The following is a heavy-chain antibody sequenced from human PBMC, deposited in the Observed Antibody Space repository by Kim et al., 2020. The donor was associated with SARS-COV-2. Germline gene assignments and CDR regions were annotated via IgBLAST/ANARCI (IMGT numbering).Heavy chain of an antibody. D-gene: IGHD4-17*01. V-gene: IGHV4-34*01. CDR3: ARGLYGDRSLVY. CDR1: GGSFSGYY. J-gene: IGHJ4*02. Sequence: SETLSLTCVVYGGSFSGYYWSWIRQPPGKGLEWIGEINHSGSTNYNPSLKSRVTISVDTSKNQFSLKLSSVTAADTAVYYCARGLYGDRSLVYWGQGTLVTVSS. CDR2: INHSGST.